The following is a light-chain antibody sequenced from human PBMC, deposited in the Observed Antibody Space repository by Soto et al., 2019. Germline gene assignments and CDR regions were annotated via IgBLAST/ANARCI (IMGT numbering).Light chain of an antibody. V-gene: IGKV3-15*01. CDR2: GAS. Sequence: EVVMTQSPATLSVSPGERVTLSCRASQSINAHLAWYQQKPGQAPRLLIHGASTRATGIPARFSGSGFGTEFILTISSLQSDDCAVYYCQQYNTWLWTFGQGTKVEIQ. CDR1: QSINAH. CDR3: QQYNTWLWT. J-gene: IGKJ1*01.